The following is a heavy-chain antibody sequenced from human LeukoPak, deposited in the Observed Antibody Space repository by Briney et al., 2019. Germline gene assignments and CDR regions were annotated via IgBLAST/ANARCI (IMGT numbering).Heavy chain of an antibody. V-gene: IGHV7-4-1*02. J-gene: IGHJ4*02. D-gene: IGHD3-10*01. CDR3: ARESNYYGSGSYYTDY. CDR1: GYSFSTYP. CDR2: INTNTGNP. Sequence: ASVKVSCKASGYSFSTYPINWVRQAPGQGLEWMGWINTNTGNPTYAQGFTGRFVFSLDTSVSTAYLQISSLKAEDTAVYYCARESNYYGSGSYYTDYWGQGTLVTVSS.